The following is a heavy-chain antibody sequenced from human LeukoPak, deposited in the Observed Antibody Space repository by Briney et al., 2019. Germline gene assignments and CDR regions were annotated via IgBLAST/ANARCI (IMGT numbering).Heavy chain of an antibody. CDR2: INPSGGSA. CDR3: AREGDIVVVPAAITLSY. CDR1: GYTFTSYY. D-gene: IGHD2-2*01. Sequence: ASVKVSCKASGYTFTSYYMHWVRQAPGQGLEWMGIINPSGGSASYAQKFQGRVTMTRDASTSTVYMELSRLRSEDTAVYSCAREGDIVVVPAAITLSYWGQGTLVTVSS. J-gene: IGHJ4*02. V-gene: IGHV1-46*01.